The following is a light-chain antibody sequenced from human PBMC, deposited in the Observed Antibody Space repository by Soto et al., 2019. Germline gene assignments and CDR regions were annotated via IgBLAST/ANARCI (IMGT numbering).Light chain of an antibody. CDR3: QSYDSSLSGWV. CDR2: EVS. V-gene: IGLV2-8*01. Sequence: QSALTQPPSASGSPGQSVTISCTGTSSDIGAYIYVSWYQQHPGKAPKLMISEVSRRPSGVPERFSGSKSGNTASLTVSGLQADDEAHYYCQSYDSSLSGWVFGGGTQLTVL. J-gene: IGLJ3*02. CDR1: SSDIGAYIY.